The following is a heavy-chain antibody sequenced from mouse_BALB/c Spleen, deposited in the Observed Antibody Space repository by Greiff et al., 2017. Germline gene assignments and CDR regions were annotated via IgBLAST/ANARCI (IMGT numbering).Heavy chain of an antibody. V-gene: IGHV1-7*01. D-gene: IGHD2-4*01. CDR2: INPSTGYT. Sequence: QVQLQQSGAELAKPGASVKMSCKASGYTFTSYWMHWVKQRPGQGLEWIGYINPSTGYTEYNQKFKDKATLTADKSSSTAYMQLSSLTSEDSAVYDCARYYDYDWYFDVWGAGTTVTVSS. CDR1: GYTFTSYW. CDR3: ARYYDYDWYFDV. J-gene: IGHJ1*01.